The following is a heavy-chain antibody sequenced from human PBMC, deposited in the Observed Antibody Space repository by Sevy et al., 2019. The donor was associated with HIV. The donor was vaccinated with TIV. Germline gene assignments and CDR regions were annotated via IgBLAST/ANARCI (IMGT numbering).Heavy chain of an antibody. V-gene: IGHV3-9*01. CDR3: AKDINRGCDGVNCYPYYYYFYGLDV. CDR1: GFSFNDHA. J-gene: IGHJ6*02. CDR2: VSWNSRNI. Sequence: SLRLSCAASGFSFNDHAMHWVRQVPGKGLEWVSGVSWNSRNIGYGDSVKGRFTISRDNGNHFLYLEMNSLRPEDTAFYYCAKDINRGCDGVNCYPYYYYFYGLDVWGQGTTVTVSS. D-gene: IGHD2-21*01.